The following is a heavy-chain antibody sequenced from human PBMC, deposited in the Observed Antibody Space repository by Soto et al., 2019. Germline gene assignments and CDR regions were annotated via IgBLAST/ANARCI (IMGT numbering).Heavy chain of an antibody. CDR2: ISSSSGYI. J-gene: IGHJ4*02. V-gene: IGHV3-21*01. Sequence: GGSLRLSCAASGFTFSSYSMNWVRQAPGKGLEWVSSISSSSGYIYYADSVKGRFTISRDNAKNSLYLQMNSLRAEDTAVYYCARRGAVAGVDYWGQGTLVTVSS. CDR1: GFTFSSYS. D-gene: IGHD6-19*01. CDR3: ARRGAVAGVDY.